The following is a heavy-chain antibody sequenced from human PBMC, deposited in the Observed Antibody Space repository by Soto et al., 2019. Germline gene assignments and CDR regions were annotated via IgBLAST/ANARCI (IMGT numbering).Heavy chain of an antibody. CDR2: ISGSGGST. V-gene: IGHV3-23*01. CDR1: GFTFSTCA. Sequence: ESGGGLVQPGGSLRLSCAASGFTFSTCAMSWVRQAPGKGLEWVSVISGSGGSTYYADSVKGRFTISRDNSKSTLYLQMNSLRVEDTAVYYCAKDSGYSYGSPFDYWGQGTLVTVSS. CDR3: AKDSGYSYGSPFDY. J-gene: IGHJ4*02. D-gene: IGHD5-18*01.